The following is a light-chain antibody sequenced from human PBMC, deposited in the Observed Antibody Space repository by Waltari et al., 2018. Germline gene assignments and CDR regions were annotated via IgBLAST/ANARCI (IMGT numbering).Light chain of an antibody. CDR1: QSVGTNY. V-gene: IGKV3-20*01. CDR3: QQHNTSPWT. CDR2: SSS. Sequence: EIVLTQSPGTLSLSPGERATLSCRASQSVGTNYLAWYQQKPGQAPRLLISSSSSRATDIPDRFSGSGSGTDFTLTISRLEPEDFAVYYCQQHNTSPWTFCQGTKVEIK. J-gene: IGKJ1*01.